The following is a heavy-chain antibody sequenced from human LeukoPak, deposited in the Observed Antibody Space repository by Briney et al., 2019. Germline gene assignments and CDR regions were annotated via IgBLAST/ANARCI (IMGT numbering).Heavy chain of an antibody. V-gene: IGHV4-39*01. J-gene: IGHJ4*02. D-gene: IGHD1-26*01. CDR2: IYYSGSA. CDR3: AGLVGATIIDY. CDR1: GGSISSSKYY. Sequence: SETLSLTCTVSGGSISSSKYYWGWIRQPPGKGLEWIGSIYYSGSAYYNPSLKSRVTISVDTSKNQFSLKLSSVTAADTAVYYCAGLVGATIIDYWGQGTLVTVSS.